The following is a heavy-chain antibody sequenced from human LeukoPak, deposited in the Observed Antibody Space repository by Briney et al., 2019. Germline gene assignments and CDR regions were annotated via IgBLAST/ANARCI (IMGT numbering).Heavy chain of an antibody. J-gene: IGHJ4*02. CDR3: ARAGVGATRGYFGY. V-gene: IGHV3-30-3*01. Sequence: PGRSLRLSCAASGFTFSSHPMHWVRQAPGKGLEWVAIISYDGTNEYHADSVKGRFTISRDNSKNTLYLQMNSLRAEDTAVYYCARAGVGATRGYFGYWGQGTLVTVSS. CDR1: GFTFSSHP. CDR2: ISYDGTNE. D-gene: IGHD1-26*01.